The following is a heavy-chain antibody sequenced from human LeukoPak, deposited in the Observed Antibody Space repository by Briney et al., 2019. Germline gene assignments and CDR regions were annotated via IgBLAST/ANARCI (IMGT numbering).Heavy chain of an antibody. V-gene: IGHV4-59*01. D-gene: IGHD3/OR15-3a*01. J-gene: IGHJ4*02. CDR2: IYYSGIT. CDR3: ARAPFFDFWTGYYFDY. Sequence: SETLSLTCAVSGGSISSYYWTWIRQPPGKGLEWIGYIYYSGITNYNPSLNSRVTISIDRSKNQFSLKLSSVTAADTAVYYCARAPFFDFWTGYYFDYWGQGTLVTVSS. CDR1: GGSISSYY.